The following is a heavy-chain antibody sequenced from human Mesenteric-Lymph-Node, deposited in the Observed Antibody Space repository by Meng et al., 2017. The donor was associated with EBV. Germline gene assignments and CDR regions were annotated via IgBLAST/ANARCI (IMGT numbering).Heavy chain of an antibody. CDR3: ATYYYDSSAYFD. D-gene: IGHD3-22*01. CDR1: GGTFSSYA. V-gene: IGHV1-69*01. Sequence: VQLVQSGAEVKKLGSSVKVACNASGGTFSSYAISWVRQAPGQGLEWMGGIIPIFSTANYAQKLQGRVTITADESTSTAYMELNSLRSEDTAVYYCATYYYDSSAYFDWGQGTLVTVSS. J-gene: IGHJ4*02. CDR2: IIPIFSTA.